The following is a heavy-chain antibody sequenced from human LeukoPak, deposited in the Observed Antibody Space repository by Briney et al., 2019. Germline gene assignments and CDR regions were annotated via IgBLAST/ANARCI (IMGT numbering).Heavy chain of an antibody. CDR3: ASYIWFGEVYFDY. V-gene: IGHV4-39*07. CDR1: GGSISGTVYY. D-gene: IGHD3-10*01. J-gene: IGHJ4*02. Sequence: PSETLSLTCTVSGGSISGTVYYWGWIRQPPGKGLEWIGEINHSGSTNYNPSLKSRVTISVDTSKNQFSLKLSSVTAADTAVYYCASYIWFGEVYFDYWGQGTLVTVSS. CDR2: INHSGST.